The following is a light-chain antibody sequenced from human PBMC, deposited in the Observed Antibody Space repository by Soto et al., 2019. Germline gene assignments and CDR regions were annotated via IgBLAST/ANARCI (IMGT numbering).Light chain of an antibody. V-gene: IGKV1-5*01. Sequence: DIQLTQSPSTLSASVGDRVTITCRASQRMTSLLSWYQQKPGKAPKLLIYDASNLETGVPSRFSGSGSGTDFTFTISSLQPEDIATYYCQQYNSYSQTFGQGTKVDIK. CDR3: QQYNSYSQT. CDR2: DAS. J-gene: IGKJ1*01. CDR1: QRMTSL.